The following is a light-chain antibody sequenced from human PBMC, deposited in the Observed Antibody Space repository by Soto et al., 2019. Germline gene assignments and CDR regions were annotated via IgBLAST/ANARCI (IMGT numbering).Light chain of an antibody. CDR1: QLGDKY. Sequence: SYELTQPPSGSVSPGQTASITCSGDQLGDKYAYWYQQKPGQSPVLIIYQDTKRPSGIPERFSGSNSGNTATLTISGTQAMDEADYYCQAWDTSSVVFGRGTKLTV. J-gene: IGLJ3*02. CDR2: QDT. CDR3: QAWDTSSVV. V-gene: IGLV3-1*01.